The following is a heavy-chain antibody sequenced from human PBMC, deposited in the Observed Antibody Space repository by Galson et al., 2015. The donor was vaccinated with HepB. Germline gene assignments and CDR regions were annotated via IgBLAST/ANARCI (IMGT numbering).Heavy chain of an antibody. J-gene: IGHJ4*02. Sequence: SVKVSCKASGSTFTSYAMHWVRQAPGQRLEWMGWINAGNGNTKYSQKFQGRVTITRDTSASTAYMELSSLRSEDTAVYYCARVGGIAVASSLAYWGQGTLVTVSS. CDR3: ARVGGIAVASSLAY. CDR1: GSTFTSYA. V-gene: IGHV1-3*01. D-gene: IGHD6-19*01. CDR2: INAGNGNT.